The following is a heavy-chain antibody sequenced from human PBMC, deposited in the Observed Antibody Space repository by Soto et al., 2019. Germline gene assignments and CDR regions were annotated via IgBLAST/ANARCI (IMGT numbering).Heavy chain of an antibody. CDR2: ISGYNGDT. V-gene: IGHV1-18*01. CDR1: GYTFTRYG. J-gene: IGHJ6*02. CDR3: AKNGQPPYYYYGLDV. Sequence: QGQLVQSEAEVKKPGASVKVSCKASGYTFTRYGISWVRQAPGQGLEWMGWISGYNGDTTYAQKFQGRVTMTIDTPTSTAYMELRSLTSDDTAVYYCAKNGQPPYYYYGLDVWGQGTKVTVSS. D-gene: IGHD2-8*01.